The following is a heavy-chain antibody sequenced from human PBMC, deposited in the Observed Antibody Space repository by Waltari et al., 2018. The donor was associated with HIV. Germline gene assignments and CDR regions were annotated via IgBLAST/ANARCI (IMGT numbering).Heavy chain of an antibody. D-gene: IGHD3-22*01. CDR1: GFTFRSHG. Sequence: QVQLVESGGGVVKPGRSLRLSCAASGFTFRSHGMHWVRQVPGKGLDWVGVRWYDGSNQYYGESVKGRFTISRDNSKNALYLQMNSLRAEDTAMYYCARNGYYETAGYWRGTFPYWGQGTLVTVSS. J-gene: IGHJ4*02. V-gene: IGHV3-33*01. CDR2: RWYDGSNQ. CDR3: ARNGYYETAGYWRGTFPY.